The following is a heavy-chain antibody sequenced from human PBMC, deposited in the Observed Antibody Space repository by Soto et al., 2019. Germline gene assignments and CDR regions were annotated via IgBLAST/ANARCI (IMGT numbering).Heavy chain of an antibody. CDR1: GGSISSSSYY. CDR3: ARPFILGATDGMHV. CDR2: IYYSGST. V-gene: IGHV4-39*01. Sequence: PSETLSLTCTDSGGSISSSSYYWGWIRHPPGKGLEWIGSIYYSGSTYYNPSIKSRVTISVDTSKNQFSLKLSSVTAADTAVYYCARPFILGATDGMHVWGQGTTV. J-gene: IGHJ6*02. D-gene: IGHD1-26*01.